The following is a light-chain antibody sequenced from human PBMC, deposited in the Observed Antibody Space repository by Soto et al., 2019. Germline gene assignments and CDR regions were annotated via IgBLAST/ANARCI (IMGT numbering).Light chain of an antibody. J-gene: IGLJ2*01. CDR3: CSYAGSSTLV. CDR2: EGS. CDR1: SSDVGSYNL. V-gene: IGLV2-23*01. Sequence: QSVLTQPASVSGSPGQWVTISCTGTSSDVGSYNLVSWYQQHPGKAPKLMIYEGSKRPSGVSNRVSGSKSGNTPALTISGLQAEDEAYYYWCSYAGSSTLVFGGGTKLTVL.